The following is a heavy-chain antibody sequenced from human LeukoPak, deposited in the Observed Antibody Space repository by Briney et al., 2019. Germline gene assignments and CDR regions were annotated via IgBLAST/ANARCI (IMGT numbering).Heavy chain of an antibody. CDR1: GFTLSSYS. D-gene: IGHD2-2*01. CDR3: ARGGESLVVPSNYFDY. V-gene: IGHV3-21*01. Sequence: PGGSLRLSCAASGFTLSSYSMNWVRQAPGKGLEWVSSISSSGSYKYYADSVKGRFTISRDNAKNSLYLQMNSLRAEDRAVYYCARGGESLVVPSNYFDYWGQGTLVTVSS. J-gene: IGHJ4*02. CDR2: ISSSGSYK.